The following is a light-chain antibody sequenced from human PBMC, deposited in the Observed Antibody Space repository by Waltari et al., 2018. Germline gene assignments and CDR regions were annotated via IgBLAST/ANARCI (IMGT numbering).Light chain of an antibody. J-gene: IGKJ1*01. CDR2: DAS. CDR1: QSVSTS. CDR3: QRRSNSPPWT. Sequence: EIVLTQSPVTLSLSPGERATLSCRAIQSVSTSLACYQHGPGQVHRLLIYDASTRATGLPARFSGSGSGTDFTITISSREPEDLAGYYCQRRSNSPPWTFGQGTTVEVK. V-gene: IGKV3-11*01.